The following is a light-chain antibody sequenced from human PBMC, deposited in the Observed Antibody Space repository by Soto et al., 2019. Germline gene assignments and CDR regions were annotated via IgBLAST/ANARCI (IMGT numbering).Light chain of an antibody. CDR3: MQALQAFT. V-gene: IGKV2-28*01. CDR2: LGS. J-gene: IGKJ4*02. Sequence: EIVMTQSPLSLPVTPGEPASISCRSSQSLLHRNGYNYVDWYLQKPWQSPQLLLYLGSNRSSGVTDWCSGSGSGTDFTLKISRVEAEDVGVDYFMQALQAFTVGGGTKVEI. CDR1: QSLLHRNGYNY.